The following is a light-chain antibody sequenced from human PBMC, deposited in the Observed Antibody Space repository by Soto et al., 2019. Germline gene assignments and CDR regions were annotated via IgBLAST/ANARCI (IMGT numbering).Light chain of an antibody. V-gene: IGLV2-14*01. J-gene: IGLJ1*01. CDR1: SSDVGGYNY. Sequence: QSVLTQPASVSGSPGQSITISCTGTSSDVGGYNYVSWYQQHPGRAPKLMIYDVSNRPSGVSNRVSGSKSGNTASLTISGLQTEDEADYYCSSYTSSSTLVFGTGTKVT. CDR2: DVS. CDR3: SSYTSSSTLV.